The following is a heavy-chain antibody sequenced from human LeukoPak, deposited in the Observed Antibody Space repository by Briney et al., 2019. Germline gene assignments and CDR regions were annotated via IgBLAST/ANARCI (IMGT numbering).Heavy chain of an antibody. CDR3: ARESGSSGYYGMDV. CDR2: IYYSGST. D-gene: IGHD1-26*01. Sequence: PSETLSLTCTVSGGSISGYYWSWVRQPPGKGLEWIAYIYYSGSTNYNPSLKSRVTISVDTSKNKFSLKLSSVTAADTAVYYCARESGSSGYYGMDVWGQGTTVPVSS. V-gene: IGHV4-59*01. J-gene: IGHJ6*02. CDR1: GGSISGYY.